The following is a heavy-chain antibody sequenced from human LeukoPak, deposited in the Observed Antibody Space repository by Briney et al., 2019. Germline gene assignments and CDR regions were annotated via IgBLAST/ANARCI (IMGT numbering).Heavy chain of an antibody. CDR3: ARDRPDRNYYYYGMDV. D-gene: IGHD1-14*01. CDR1: GYTFTSYG. Sequence: ASVKVSCKASGYTFTSYGISWVRQAPGQGLEWMGWISAYNGNTNYAQKRQGRVTMTTDTSTSTACMELRSLRSDDTAVYYCARDRPDRNYYYYGMDVWGQGTTVTVSS. V-gene: IGHV1-18*01. CDR2: ISAYNGNT. J-gene: IGHJ6*02.